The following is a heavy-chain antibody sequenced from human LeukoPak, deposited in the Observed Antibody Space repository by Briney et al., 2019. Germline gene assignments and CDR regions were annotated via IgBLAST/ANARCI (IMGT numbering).Heavy chain of an antibody. D-gene: IGHD3-10*02. Sequence: GGSLRLSCAASGFTFSSYWMSWVRQAPGKGLEWVANIKQDGSGKYYVDSVKGRFTISRDNAKNSLYLQMNSLRAEDTAVYYCAELGITMIGGVWGKGTTVTVSS. CDR3: AELGITMIGGV. V-gene: IGHV3-7*01. CDR1: GFTFSSYW. CDR2: IKQDGSGK. J-gene: IGHJ6*04.